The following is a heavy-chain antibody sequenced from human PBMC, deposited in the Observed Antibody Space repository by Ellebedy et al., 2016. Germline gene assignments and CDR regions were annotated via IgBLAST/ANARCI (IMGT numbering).Heavy chain of an antibody. D-gene: IGHD1-14*01. V-gene: IGHV1-46*03. CDR2: VSPSTGDT. CDR1: GYTFTSYY. CDR3: AREKPATCYFDY. J-gene: IGHJ4*02. Sequence: ASVKVSCXASGYTFTSYYMHWVRQAPGQGLEWLGMVSPSTGDTNYAQKFQGRVTMTRDTSTSTVYMELSSLRSEDTAVYYCAREKPATCYFDYWGQGTLVTVSS.